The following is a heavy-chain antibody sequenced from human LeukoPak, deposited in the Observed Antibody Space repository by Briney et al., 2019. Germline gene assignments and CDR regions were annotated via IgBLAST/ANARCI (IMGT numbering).Heavy chain of an antibody. V-gene: IGHV6-1*01. CDR2: TYYRSKWYN. CDR1: GDSVFGDSVA. J-gene: IGHJ4*02. Sequence: SQTLSLTCAISGDSVFGDSVAWNWIRQSPSRGLECLGRTYYRSKWYNDYAASVKSRLSINPDTSKNQFSLHLNSVTPEDTAIYYCARDWRGYYYDCWGQGTLVTVSS. CDR3: ARDWRGYYYDC.